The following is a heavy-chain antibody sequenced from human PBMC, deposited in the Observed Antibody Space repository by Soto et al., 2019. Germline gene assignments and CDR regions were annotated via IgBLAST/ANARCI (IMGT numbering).Heavy chain of an antibody. V-gene: IGHV3-74*01. CDR3: TRDQTYAGNYYDY. Sequence: EVQLVESGGGLVQPGGSLRLSCAASGFTFSSYWMHWVRQAPGKGLVWVSRSNTDGSSVDYADSVKGRFTISRDNAKNTLYLQMNSLRIEDKAVYYSTRDQTYAGNYYDYWGQGTLVTVSS. CDR2: SNTDGSSV. J-gene: IGHJ4*02. CDR1: GFTFSSYW. D-gene: IGHD6-13*01.